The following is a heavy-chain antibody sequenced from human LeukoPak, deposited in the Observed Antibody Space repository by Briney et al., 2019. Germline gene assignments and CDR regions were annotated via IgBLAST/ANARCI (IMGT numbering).Heavy chain of an antibody. Sequence: SEILSLTCTVSGGSISSYYWSWIRQPAGKGLEWIGRIYTSGSTNYNPSLKSRVTMSVDTSKNQFSLKLSSVTAAGTAVYYCAREDPQTTVPEGMDVWGQGTTVTVSS. CDR2: IYTSGST. J-gene: IGHJ6*02. D-gene: IGHD4-17*01. CDR3: AREDPQTTVPEGMDV. V-gene: IGHV4-4*07. CDR1: GGSISSYY.